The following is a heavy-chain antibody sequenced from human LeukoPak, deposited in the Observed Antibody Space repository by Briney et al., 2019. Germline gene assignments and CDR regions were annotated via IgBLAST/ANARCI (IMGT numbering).Heavy chain of an antibody. CDR3: ARGGEGYNYVY. J-gene: IGHJ4*02. Sequence: SETLSLTCTVSGGSISSANYYWNWIRQPPGKGLEWIGYISYSGSTHYNPSLKSRATISADTSKNQFSLKLTSMTAADTAVYHCARGGEGYNYVYWGQGTLVTVSS. V-gene: IGHV4-30-4*01. CDR2: ISYSGST. CDR1: GGSISSANYY. D-gene: IGHD5-24*01.